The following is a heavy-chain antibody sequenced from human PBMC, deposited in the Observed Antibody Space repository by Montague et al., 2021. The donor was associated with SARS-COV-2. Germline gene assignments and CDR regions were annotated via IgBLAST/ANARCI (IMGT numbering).Heavy chain of an antibody. Sequence: SETLSLTCTVSGGSISGHYWSWIRQPPAKGLEWLADIYYSSGINSNASLNIRVSMSVDTSKNQYPLKLTSVTAAATAVYYCARAVSVRRAVNWFDPWGQGTLVTVSS. V-gene: IGHV4-59*11. CDR2: IYYSSGI. CDR3: ARAVSVRRAVNWFDP. J-gene: IGHJ5*02. CDR1: GGSISGHY. D-gene: IGHD3-10*01.